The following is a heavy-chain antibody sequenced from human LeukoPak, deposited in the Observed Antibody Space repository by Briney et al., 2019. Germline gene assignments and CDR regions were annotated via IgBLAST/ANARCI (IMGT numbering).Heavy chain of an antibody. Sequence: PGRSLRLSCAASGFTFSSYAMHWVRQAPGKGLEWVAVISYDGSNKYYADSVKGRFTISRDNSKNTLYLQMNSLRAEDTAVYYCARGVIWRTNSYSSGSPDYWGQGTLVTVSS. D-gene: IGHD6-19*01. CDR1: GFTFSSYA. V-gene: IGHV3-30-3*01. CDR2: ISYDGSNK. CDR3: ARGVIWRTNSYSSGSPDY. J-gene: IGHJ4*02.